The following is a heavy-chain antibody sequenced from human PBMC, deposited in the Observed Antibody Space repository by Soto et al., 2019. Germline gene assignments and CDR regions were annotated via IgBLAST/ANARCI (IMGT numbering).Heavy chain of an antibody. J-gene: IGHJ3*02. V-gene: IGHV3-23*01. D-gene: IGHD2-21*02. CDR2: ISGSGGST. CDR1: GFTFSSYA. Sequence: EVQLLESGGGLVQPGGSLRLSCAAPGFTFSSYAMSWVRQAPGKGLEWVSAISGSGGSTYYADSVKGRFTISRDNSKNTLYLQMNSLRAEDTAVYYCANQERVVTAIKITLDAFDIWGQGTMVTVSS. CDR3: ANQERVVTAIKITLDAFDI.